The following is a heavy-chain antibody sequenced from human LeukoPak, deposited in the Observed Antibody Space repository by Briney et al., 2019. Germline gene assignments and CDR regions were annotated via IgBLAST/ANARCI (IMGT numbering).Heavy chain of an antibody. J-gene: IGHJ5*02. D-gene: IGHD1-26*01. CDR2: ISAHNGNT. Sequence: GASVNVSCKASGYTFTSYYMHWVRQAPGQGLECMGWISAHNGNTKYVEKFQGRITMTTDTSTNTVYMELRSLRSDDTAVYFCALDSGTYPNWIDPWGQGTLVTVAS. V-gene: IGHV1-18*04. CDR1: GYTFTSYY. CDR3: ALDSGTYPNWIDP.